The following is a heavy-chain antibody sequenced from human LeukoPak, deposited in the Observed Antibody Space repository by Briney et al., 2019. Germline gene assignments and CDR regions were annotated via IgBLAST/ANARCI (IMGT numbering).Heavy chain of an antibody. CDR1: GFTFTSYT. Sequence: PGGSLRLSCAASGFTFTSYTMNWVRQAPGKGLEWVASIGTTSTFIHYADSVKGRFTISRDNAKNTLYLQMNSLRAEDTAVYYCARDSPGYGAYDLGWGQGTLVTVSS. V-gene: IGHV3-21*01. D-gene: IGHD5-12*01. CDR3: ARDSPGYGAYDLG. J-gene: IGHJ4*02. CDR2: IGTTSTFI.